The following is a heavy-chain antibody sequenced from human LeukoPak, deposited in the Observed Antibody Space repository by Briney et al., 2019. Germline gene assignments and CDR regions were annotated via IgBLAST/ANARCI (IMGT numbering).Heavy chain of an antibody. Sequence: PGGSLRLSCAASGFTFTTYWMSWVRQAPGKGLEWVANIKQDGTEKYYVDSVKGRFTISRDNAKNSLYLQMNSLRAEDTAVYYCARELRYFDYWGQGTLVTVSS. CDR3: ARELRYFDY. CDR2: IKQDGTEK. J-gene: IGHJ4*02. D-gene: IGHD5-12*01. CDR1: GFTFTTYW. V-gene: IGHV3-7*01.